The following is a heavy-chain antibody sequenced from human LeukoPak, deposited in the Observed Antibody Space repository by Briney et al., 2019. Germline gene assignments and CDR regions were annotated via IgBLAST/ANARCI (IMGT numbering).Heavy chain of an antibody. CDR3: ARLVVVKHIDY. V-gene: IGHV3-21*01. D-gene: IGHD3-22*01. Sequence: GGSLRLSCAAPGFTFSSYSMNWVRQAPGKGLEWVSSISSSSTYIYYADSVKGRFTISRDNAKNSLYLQMNSLRAEDTAVYYCARLVVVKHIDYWGQGTLVTVSS. J-gene: IGHJ4*02. CDR2: ISSSSTYI. CDR1: GFTFSSYS.